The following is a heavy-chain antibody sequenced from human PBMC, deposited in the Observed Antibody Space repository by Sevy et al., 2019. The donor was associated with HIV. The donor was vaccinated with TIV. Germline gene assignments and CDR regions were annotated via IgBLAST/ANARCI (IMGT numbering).Heavy chain of an antibody. CDR3: ATSGALGFFDLGFDY. D-gene: IGHD3-9*01. CDR1: GGSISGHH. V-gene: IGHV4-59*11. CDR2: IFSSGNT. J-gene: IGHJ4*02. Sequence: SETLSLICSVSGGSISGHHWSWIRQPPGKGLQWVGCIFSSGNTKYNPSLKSRVTISADTSKSHFSLKLTSATTADTAVYFCATSGALGFFDLGFDYWGQGTLVTVSS.